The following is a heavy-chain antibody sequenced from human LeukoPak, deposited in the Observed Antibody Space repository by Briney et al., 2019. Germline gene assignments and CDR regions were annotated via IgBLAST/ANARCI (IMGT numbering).Heavy chain of an antibody. CDR1: GGSISSYF. CDR2: IYTSGST. Sequence: PSETLSLTCTVSGGSISSYFCSWIRQPAGKGLEWIGRIYTSGSTNYNPSLKSRVTMSVDTSKNRFSLKLSSVTAADTAVYYCASYGDNNWFDPWGQGTLVTVSS. D-gene: IGHD4-17*01. J-gene: IGHJ5*02. CDR3: ASYGDNNWFDP. V-gene: IGHV4-4*07.